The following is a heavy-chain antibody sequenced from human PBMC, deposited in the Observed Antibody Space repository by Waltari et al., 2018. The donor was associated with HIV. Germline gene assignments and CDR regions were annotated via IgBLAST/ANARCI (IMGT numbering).Heavy chain of an antibody. CDR3: AKDFDTSGLPYVVIDS. J-gene: IGHJ4*02. D-gene: IGHD5-12*01. CDR1: GVTFRSHA. V-gene: IGHV3-23*04. Sequence: EVQLVQSGGGLVQPGGSLRLSCEASGVTFRSHAMSWVRQAPGKGLGGVSTISGSGSHTYNADAAKGRFTISRDNAENKLFLQMSRLRVEDSALYYCAKDFDTSGLPYVVIDSWGQGTLVTVSS. CDR2: ISGSGSHT.